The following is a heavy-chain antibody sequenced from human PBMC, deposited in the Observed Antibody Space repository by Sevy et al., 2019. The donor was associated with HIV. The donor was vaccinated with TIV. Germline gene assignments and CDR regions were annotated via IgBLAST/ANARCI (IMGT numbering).Heavy chain of an antibody. J-gene: IGHJ4*02. V-gene: IGHV3-23*01. Sequence: GGSLRLSCAASGFTFSSYAMRWVRQAPGKGLEWVSAISGSGGSTYYADSVKGRFTISRDNSKNTLYLQMNSLRAEDTAVYYCAKDLRGCTMIVVVITSFDYWGQGTLVTVSS. CDR2: ISGSGGST. D-gene: IGHD3-22*01. CDR3: AKDLRGCTMIVVVITSFDY. CDR1: GFTFSSYA.